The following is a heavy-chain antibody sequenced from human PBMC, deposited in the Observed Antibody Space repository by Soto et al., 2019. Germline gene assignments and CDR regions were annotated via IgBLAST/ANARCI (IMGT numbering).Heavy chain of an antibody. CDR3: ARWGRYPNSSYYCGMDG. CDR1: GGTFSTYS. V-gene: IGHV1-69*01. D-gene: IGHD1-1*01. Sequence: QVQLVQSGAEVKKPGSSVKVSCKASGGTFSTYSISWVRQAPGQGLEWMGGSTPIFGTSKYAQHFQGRVTITADESTSTAYMELSSLRSDDTAVYYWARWGRYPNSSYYCGMDGWGHGTTVTVSS. J-gene: IGHJ6*02. CDR2: STPIFGTS.